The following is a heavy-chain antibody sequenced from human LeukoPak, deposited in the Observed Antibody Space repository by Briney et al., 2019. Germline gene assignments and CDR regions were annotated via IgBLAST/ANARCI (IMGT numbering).Heavy chain of an antibody. V-gene: IGHV3-33*06. CDR2: IRHDEANS. Sequence: GRSLTLSCAVAGSNLNTYATQSVRQAPGNGLEWVAVIRHDEANSFYADSVQGRSTISRDTSKKLLYLQMNSLRVEDTAVYYCAKEYTPSSPLGELDSWGQGTLVTVSS. D-gene: IGHD6-6*01. J-gene: IGHJ4*02. CDR3: AKEYTPSSPLGELDS. CDR1: GSNLNTYA.